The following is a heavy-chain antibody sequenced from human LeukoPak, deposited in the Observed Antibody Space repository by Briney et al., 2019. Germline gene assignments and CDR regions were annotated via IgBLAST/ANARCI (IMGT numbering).Heavy chain of an antibody. V-gene: IGHV4-34*01. D-gene: IGHD2-15*01. CDR3: ASGWSHRGAFDY. J-gene: IGHJ4*02. CDR1: GGSFSGYY. CDR2: INHSGST. Sequence: SETLSLTCAVYGGSFSGYYWSWIRQPPGKGLEWIGEINHSGSTNYNPSLKSRVTISVDTSKNQFSLKLSSVTAADTAVYYCASGWSHRGAFDYWGQGTLVTVSS.